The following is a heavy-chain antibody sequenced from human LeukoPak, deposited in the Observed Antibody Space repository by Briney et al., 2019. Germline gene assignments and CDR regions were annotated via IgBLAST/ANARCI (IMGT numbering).Heavy chain of an antibody. CDR2: IYTSGST. D-gene: IGHD6-13*01. CDR3: ARAGDSTSPLDY. CDR1: GGSFSSYY. V-gene: IGHV4-4*07. J-gene: IGHJ4*02. Sequence: PETLSLTCTVSGGSFSSYYWNWIRQPAGKELEWIGRIYTSGSTNYNPSLKSRVTMSVDTSENQFSLKLNSVTAADTAVYYCARAGDSTSPLDYWGQGTLVTVSS.